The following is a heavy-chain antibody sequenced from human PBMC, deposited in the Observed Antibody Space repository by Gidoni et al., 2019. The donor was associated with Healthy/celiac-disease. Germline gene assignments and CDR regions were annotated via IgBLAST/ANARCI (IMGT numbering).Heavy chain of an antibody. CDR3: ARGVVVVAAGSFYYYGMDV. V-gene: IGHV4-61*02. D-gene: IGHD2-15*01. CDR2: IYTSGST. Sequence: QVQLQESGPGLVKPSQTLSLTCTVSGGSLSSGSYYWSWIRQPAGKGLEWIGRIYTSGSTNYNPSLKSRVTISVDTSKNQFSLKMSSVTAADTAVYYCARGVVVVAAGSFYYYGMDVWGQGTTVTVSS. J-gene: IGHJ6*02. CDR1: GGSLSSGSYY.